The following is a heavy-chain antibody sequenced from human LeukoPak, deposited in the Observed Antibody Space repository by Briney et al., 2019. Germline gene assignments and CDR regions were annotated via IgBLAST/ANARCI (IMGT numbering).Heavy chain of an antibody. CDR3: VRVRTGSISDH. D-gene: IGHD2-2*01. Sequence: SETLSLTCTVSGGSINTSPYYWGWVRQPPEKGLEWLGSISYSGTAYYHPSLRSRVTVSRDTSKNQFSLNLNSVTAADTAVYYCVRVRTGSISDHWGQGILVIVS. J-gene: IGHJ4*02. CDR1: GGSINTSPYY. V-gene: IGHV4-39*07. CDR2: ISYSGTA.